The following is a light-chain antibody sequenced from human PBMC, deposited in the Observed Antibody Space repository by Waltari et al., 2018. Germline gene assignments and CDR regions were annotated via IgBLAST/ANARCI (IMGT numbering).Light chain of an antibody. Sequence: EIVLTQSPGTLSLSPGERATLSCRASQSLSSNYLAWYQQKPGQAPRLLIYGASNRAIGIPDRFSVSGSGTDFTLTISRLEPEDFAVYYCQQYGSSRTFGQGTKVEIK. V-gene: IGKV3-20*01. J-gene: IGKJ1*01. CDR2: GAS. CDR3: QQYGSSRT. CDR1: QSLSSNY.